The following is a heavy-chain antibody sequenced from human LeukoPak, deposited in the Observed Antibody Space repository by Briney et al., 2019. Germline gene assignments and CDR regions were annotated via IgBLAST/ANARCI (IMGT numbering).Heavy chain of an antibody. Sequence: SETLSLTCTVSGGSINNYYWSGIRPPAGKGLEWIGLIYSSGSTSYNPPLKSRVTMSVDTSKNQFSLKLSSVTAADTAVYYCARGRGVPDVWGKGTTVTVSS. D-gene: IGHD3-10*01. CDR3: ARGRGVPDV. J-gene: IGHJ6*04. CDR2: IYSSGST. CDR1: GGSINNYY. V-gene: IGHV4-4*07.